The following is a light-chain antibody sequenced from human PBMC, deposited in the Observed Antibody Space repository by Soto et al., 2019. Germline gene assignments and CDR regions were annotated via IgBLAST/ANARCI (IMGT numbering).Light chain of an antibody. J-gene: IGKJ2*03. CDR3: QQYGNSPRYS. CDR2: GAS. V-gene: IGKV3-20*01. CDR1: QSVSSTN. Sequence: EIVLTQSPGTLSLSLGERATLSCRASQSVSSTNLAWYQQKPGQAPRLLIYGASSRATGIPDRFSGSGSGTDFTLTISRLEPEDFAVYYCQQYGNSPRYSFGQGTKLEIK.